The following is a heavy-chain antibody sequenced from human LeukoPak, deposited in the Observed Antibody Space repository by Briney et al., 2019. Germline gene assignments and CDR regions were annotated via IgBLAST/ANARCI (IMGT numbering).Heavy chain of an antibody. CDR1: GYTFTSYY. J-gene: IGHJ4*02. Sequence: ASVKVSCKASGYTFTSYYMHWVRQAPGQWLEWMGIINPSGGSTSYAQKFQGRVTMTRDTSTSTVYMELSSLRSEDTAVYYCATSVDTAMVPDYWGQGTLVTVSS. CDR2: INPSGGST. V-gene: IGHV1-46*01. CDR3: ATSVDTAMVPDY. D-gene: IGHD5-18*01.